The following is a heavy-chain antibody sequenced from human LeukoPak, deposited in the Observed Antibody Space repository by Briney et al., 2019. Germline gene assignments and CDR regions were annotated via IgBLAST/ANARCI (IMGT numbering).Heavy chain of an antibody. D-gene: IGHD3-22*01. CDR3: ARERPADYYDSSGATFDY. V-gene: IGHV1-69*04. CDR2: IIPILGIA. Sequence: SVKVSCKASGGIFSSYAISWVRQAPGRGLEWMGRIIPILGIANYAQKFQGRVTITADKSTSTAYMELSSLRSEDTAVYYCARERPADYYDSSGATFDYWGQGTLVTVSS. J-gene: IGHJ4*02. CDR1: GGIFSSYA.